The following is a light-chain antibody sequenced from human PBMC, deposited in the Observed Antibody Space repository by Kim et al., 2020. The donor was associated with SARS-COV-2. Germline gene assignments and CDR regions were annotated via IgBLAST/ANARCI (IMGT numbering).Light chain of an antibody. CDR3: QQTYNSHPT. Sequence: DIQMTQSPSSLSASVGDRVTITCRASQIVSSYLNWYQQKPGQAPKLLIYAAINLQGGVPSRFSGSGSGTDFTLAINSLQPEDFAIYYCQQTYNSHPTFGQGTKVDIK. V-gene: IGKV1-39*01. CDR1: QIVSSY. CDR2: AAI. J-gene: IGKJ1*01.